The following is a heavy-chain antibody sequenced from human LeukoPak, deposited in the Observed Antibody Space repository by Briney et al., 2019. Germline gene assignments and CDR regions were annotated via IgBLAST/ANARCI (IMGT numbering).Heavy chain of an antibody. V-gene: IGHV4-39*01. CDR1: GGSISSSSHY. CDR3: VRYVVSGLGIYYFDY. J-gene: IGHJ4*02. D-gene: IGHD3-10*01. CDR2: VYYSGRT. Sequence: PSETLSLTCTVSGGSISSSSHYWSWIRQPPGEGLEWIASVYYSGRTYYNPSLKSRVTISVDTSKNQFSLKLSSVTAADTAVFYCVRYVVSGLGIYYFDYWGQGTLVTVSS.